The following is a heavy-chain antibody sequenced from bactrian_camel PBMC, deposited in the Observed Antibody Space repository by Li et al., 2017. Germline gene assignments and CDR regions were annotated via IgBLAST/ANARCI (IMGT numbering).Heavy chain of an antibody. CDR1: GYRGRC. Sequence: HVQLVESGGGSVQAGGSLRLSCVASGYRGRCMAWFRQAPGKEREGVAAIDSDEITSYTDAVKGRFTLSQDNAKSTVYLQMNSLKPEDTAMYYCAASFLRVTAIEALDAEADFGYWGRGTQVTVS. V-gene: IGHV3S53*01. CDR2: IDSDEIT. CDR3: AASFLRVTAIEALDAEADFGY. J-gene: IGHJ6*01. D-gene: IGHD1*01.